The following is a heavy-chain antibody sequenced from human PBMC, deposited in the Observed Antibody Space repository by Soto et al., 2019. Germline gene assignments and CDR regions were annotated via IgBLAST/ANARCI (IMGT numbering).Heavy chain of an antibody. Sequence: EVQLVESGGGLVQPGGSLRLSCAASGFTFSPYYMHWVRQVPGQGLVWVSYINSVGTTSYADSVRGRYTVSRDNAKNTLYLEMHSLTGEDTALYYWARGGCGSTCCLGVWGEGTTVTVSS. V-gene: IGHV3-74*01. CDR2: INSVGTT. J-gene: IGHJ6*04. CDR3: ARGGCGSTCCLGV. CDR1: GFTFSPYY. D-gene: IGHD2-2*01.